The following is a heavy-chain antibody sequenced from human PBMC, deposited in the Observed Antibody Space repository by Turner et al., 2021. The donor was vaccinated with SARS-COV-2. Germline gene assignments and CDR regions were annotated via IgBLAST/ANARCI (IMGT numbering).Heavy chain of an antibody. Sequence: QVQLQESGPGLVKPSQTLSLTCTVSGGSISSGDYYWSWIRQPPGNGLEWIGYIYYSGSTYYNPSLKSRVTISIDTSKNQFSLKLSSVTAADTAVYYCARVVVLRRAYFDYWGQGTLVTVSS. CDR3: ARVVVLRRAYFDY. CDR1: GGSISSGDYY. J-gene: IGHJ4*02. CDR2: IYYSGST. D-gene: IGHD2-8*01. V-gene: IGHV4-30-4*01.